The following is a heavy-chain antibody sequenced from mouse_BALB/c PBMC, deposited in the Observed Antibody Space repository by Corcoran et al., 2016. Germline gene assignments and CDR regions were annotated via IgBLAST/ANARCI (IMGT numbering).Heavy chain of an antibody. J-gene: IGHJ4*01. CDR2: ILPGSGST. V-gene: IGHV1-9*01. CDR3: ARPYYRYDYAMDY. D-gene: IGHD2-14*01. Sequence: QVQLQQSGAELMKPGASVKISCKATGYTFSSYWIEWVKQRPGHGLEWIGEILPGSGSTNYNEKFKGKATFTADTSSNTAYMQLSSLTSEDSAVYYCARPYYRYDYAMDYWGQGTSVTVSS. CDR1: GYTFSSYW.